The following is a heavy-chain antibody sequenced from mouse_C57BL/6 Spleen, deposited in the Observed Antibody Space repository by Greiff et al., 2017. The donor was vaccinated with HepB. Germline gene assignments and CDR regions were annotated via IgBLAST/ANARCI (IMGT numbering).Heavy chain of an antibody. D-gene: IGHD2-3*01. J-gene: IGHJ2*01. Sequence: EVNLVESGGGLVKPGGSLKLSCAASGFTFSDYGMHWVRQAPEKGLEWVAYISSGSSAIYYADTVKGRFTISRDNAKNTLFLQMTSLRSEDTAMYYCARGRDGPYFDYWGQGTTLTVSS. V-gene: IGHV5-17*01. CDR1: GFTFSDYG. CDR2: ISSGSSAI. CDR3: ARGRDGPYFDY.